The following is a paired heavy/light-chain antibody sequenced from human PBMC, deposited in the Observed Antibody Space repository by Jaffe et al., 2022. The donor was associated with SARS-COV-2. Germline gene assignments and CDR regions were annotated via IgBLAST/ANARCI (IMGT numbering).Heavy chain of an antibody. J-gene: IGHJ4*02. Sequence: EVQLVESGGGLVQPGGSLRLSCAASGFIFNTYWMSWVRQAPGKGLEWVANIKHDGTEKYYVDSVKGRFTFSRDNAKNLLYLQMTSLRVEDTAVYYCARSGFRAFDQWGQGALVTVSS. CDR1: GFIFNTYW. CDR3: ARSGFRAFDQ. D-gene: IGHD3-10*01. V-gene: IGHV3-7*03. CDR2: IKHDGTEK.
Light chain of an antibody. CDR1: QDIGSY. CDR3: QQLNSYPVA. V-gene: IGKV1-9*01. Sequence: DIQLTQSPSFLSASVGDRVTITCRASQDIGSYLAWYQQKPGKAPNLLIYYASSLLSGVPSRFSGSGSGTEFTLTISSLQPEDFATYYCQQLNSYPVAFGQGTKVEFK. J-gene: IGKJ1*01. CDR2: YAS.